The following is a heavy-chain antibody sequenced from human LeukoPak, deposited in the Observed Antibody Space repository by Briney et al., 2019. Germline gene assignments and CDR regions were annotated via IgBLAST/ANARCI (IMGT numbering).Heavy chain of an antibody. V-gene: IGHV4-61*02. J-gene: IGHJ4*02. CDR3: ARERGEYSSSWYWVLD. D-gene: IGHD6-13*01. CDR2: IYTSGST. CDR1: GGSISSGSYY. Sequence: SQTLSLTCTVSGGSISSGSYYWSWIRQPAGKGLEWIGRIYTSGSTNYNPSLKSRVTISVDTSKNQFSLKLSSVTAADTAVYYCARERGEYSSSWYWVLDWGQGTLVTVSS.